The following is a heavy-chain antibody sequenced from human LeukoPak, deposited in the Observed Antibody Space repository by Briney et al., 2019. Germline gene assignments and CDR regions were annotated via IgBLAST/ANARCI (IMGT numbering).Heavy chain of an antibody. Sequence: SETLSLTCAVYGGSFSGYYWSWIRQPPGKGLEWIGEINHSGSTNYNPSLKSRVTMSVDTSKNQFSLTLTSVTAADTAVYYCAKQTGSGLFILPGGQGTLVTVSS. CDR3: AKQTGSGLFILP. CDR1: GGSFSGYY. V-gene: IGHV4-34*01. D-gene: IGHD3/OR15-3a*01. J-gene: IGHJ4*02. CDR2: INHSGST.